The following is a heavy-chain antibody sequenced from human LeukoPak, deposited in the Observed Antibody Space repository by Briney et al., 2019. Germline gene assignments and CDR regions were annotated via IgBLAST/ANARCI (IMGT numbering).Heavy chain of an antibody. D-gene: IGHD6-19*01. CDR3: ARRGGSGWVDY. V-gene: IGHV4-39*07. CDR1: GDSVSSHSYW. Sequence: PSETLSLTCTVSGDSVSSHSYWWGWIRQPPGKGLEWIGSLHNSGRTHYNPSLKSRVTISVDTSKNQFSLKLSSVTAADTAVYYCARRGGSGWVDYWGQGTLVTVSS. J-gene: IGHJ4*02. CDR2: LHNSGRT.